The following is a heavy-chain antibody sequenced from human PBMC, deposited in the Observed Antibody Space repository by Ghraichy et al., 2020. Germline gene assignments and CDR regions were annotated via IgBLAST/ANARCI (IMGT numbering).Heavy chain of an antibody. J-gene: IGHJ6*02. D-gene: IGHD1-26*01. CDR2: INHSGST. CDR3: ARVRGGSYLYYYYYYGMDV. Sequence: SETLSLTCAVYGGSFSGYYWSWIRQPPGKGLEWIGEINHSGSTNYNPSLKSRVTISVDTSKNQFSLKLSSGTAADTAVYYCARVRGGSYLYYYYYYGMDVWGQGTTVTVSS. CDR1: GGSFSGYY. V-gene: IGHV4-34*01.